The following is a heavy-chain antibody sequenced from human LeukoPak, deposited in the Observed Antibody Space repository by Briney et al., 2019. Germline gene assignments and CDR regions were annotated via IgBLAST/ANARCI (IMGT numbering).Heavy chain of an antibody. CDR1: GFTFSSFW. Sequence: GGSLRLSCAAAGFTFSSFWMSWVRQAPGKGLEWVANIKQAGSEIYYVDSVKGRFTISRDNAKNSLYLQMSSLRAEDTAVYYCARVPKITMVRASKVERTHQSDYWGQGTLVTVSS. D-gene: IGHD3-10*01. V-gene: IGHV3-7*01. CDR3: ARVPKITMVRASKVERTHQSDY. J-gene: IGHJ4*02. CDR2: IKQAGSEI.